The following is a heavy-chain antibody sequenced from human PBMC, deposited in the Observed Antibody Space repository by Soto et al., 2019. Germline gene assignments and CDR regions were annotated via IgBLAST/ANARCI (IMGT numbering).Heavy chain of an antibody. CDR3: ATTTLRFLEWLPPDAFDI. CDR2: FDPEDGET. J-gene: IGHJ3*02. CDR1: GYTFTSYA. V-gene: IGHV1-24*01. Sequence: ASVKVSCKASGYTFTSYAMSWVRQAPGKGLEWMGGFDPEDGETIYAQKFQGRVTMTEDTSTDTAYMELSSLRSEDTAVYYCATTTLRFLEWLPPDAFDIWGQGTMVTVSS. D-gene: IGHD3-3*01.